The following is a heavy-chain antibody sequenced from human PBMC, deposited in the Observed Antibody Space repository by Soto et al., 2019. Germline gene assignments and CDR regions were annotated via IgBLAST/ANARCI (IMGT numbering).Heavy chain of an antibody. Sequence: SETLSLTCTVSGGSISSSSYYWCWIRQPPGKWLEWIGSIYYSGSTYYNPSLKSRVTISVDTSKNQFSLKLSSVTAADTAVYYCARSGYSSSWYYYYYMDVWGKGTTVTV. CDR3: ARSGYSSSWYYYYYMDV. CDR1: GGSISSSSYY. CDR2: IYYSGST. J-gene: IGHJ6*03. D-gene: IGHD6-13*01. V-gene: IGHV4-39*01.